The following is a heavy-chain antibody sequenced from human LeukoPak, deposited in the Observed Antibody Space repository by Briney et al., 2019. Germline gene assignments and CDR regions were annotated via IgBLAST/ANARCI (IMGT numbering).Heavy chain of an antibody. CDR3: ARDRGTWNDDGFDY. CDR2: ISSRSSYI. CDR1: GFTFSSYS. V-gene: IGHV3-21*01. Sequence: GGSLRLSCAASGFTFSSYSMNWVRQAPGKGLEWVSSISSRSSYIYYADSVKGRFTISRDNAKNSLYLQMNSLRAEDRAVYYCARDRGTWNDDGFDYWGQGTLVTVSS. J-gene: IGHJ4*02. D-gene: IGHD1-1*01.